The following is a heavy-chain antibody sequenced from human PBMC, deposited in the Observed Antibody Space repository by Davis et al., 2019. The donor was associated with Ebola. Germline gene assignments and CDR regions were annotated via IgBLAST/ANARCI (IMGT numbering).Heavy chain of an antibody. V-gene: IGHV4-34*08. D-gene: IGHD3-3*01. CDR1: GFTFSSYA. CDR2: INHSGST. J-gene: IGHJ6*02. Sequence: ESLKISCAASGFTFSSYAMNWFRQAPGKGLEWIGEINHSGSTNYNPSLKSRVTISVDTSKNQFSLKLSSVTAADTAVYYCATRREDFGVVITSYYYGMDVWGQGTTVTVSS. CDR3: ATRREDFGVVITSYYYGMDV.